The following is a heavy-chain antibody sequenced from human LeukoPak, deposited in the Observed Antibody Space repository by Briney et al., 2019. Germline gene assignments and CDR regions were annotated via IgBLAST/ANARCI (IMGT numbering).Heavy chain of an antibody. Sequence: SETLSLTCSVSGGSITNYYWGWIRQPPGEGLEWIGRIYISGSTNYNPSLKSRVTMSVDTSKNQFSLKLSSVTAADTAVYYCARLAYSSSKGYFDYWGQGTLVTVSS. CDR2: IYISGST. V-gene: IGHV4-4*07. J-gene: IGHJ4*02. CDR3: ARLAYSSSKGYFDY. CDR1: GGSITNYY. D-gene: IGHD6-6*01.